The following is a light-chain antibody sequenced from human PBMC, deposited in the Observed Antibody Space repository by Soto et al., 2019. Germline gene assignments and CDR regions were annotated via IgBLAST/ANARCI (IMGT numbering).Light chain of an antibody. CDR1: SSDVGGYNY. CDR2: DVS. J-gene: IGLJ1*01. CDR3: ASNTTYNTRLNV. V-gene: IGLV2-14*03. Sequence: QSVLTQPASVSGSPGQSITISCTGTSSDVGGYNYVSWYQHHPGKAPKLIIYDVSNRPSGVSIRFSGSKSDNTASLTISGLQPEDVAVYHCASNTTYNTRLNVFGTGTKDTV.